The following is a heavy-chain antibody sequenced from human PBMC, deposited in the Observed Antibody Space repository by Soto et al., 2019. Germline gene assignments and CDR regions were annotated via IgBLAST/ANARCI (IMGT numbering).Heavy chain of an antibody. V-gene: IGHV1-69*06. CDR1: GGTFSSYA. CDR2: IIPIFGTA. J-gene: IGHJ5*02. CDR3: APHPYYYDSSGRNWFDP. D-gene: IGHD3-22*01. Sequence: SVKVSCKASGGTFSSYAISWVRQAPGQGLEWMGGIIPIFGTANYAQKFQGRFTITADKSTSTAYMELSSLRSEDTAVYYCAPHPYYYDSSGRNWFDPWGQGTLVTVSS.